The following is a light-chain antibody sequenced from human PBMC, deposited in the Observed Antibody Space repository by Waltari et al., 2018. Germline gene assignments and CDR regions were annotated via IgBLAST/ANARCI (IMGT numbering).Light chain of an antibody. CDR3: QSYDGRDHVI. J-gene: IGLJ2*01. Sequence: FVLTQPHSVSESPGKTVIISCTRSSGSIAVNFVQWLRQRPGGPPSTVIFEDRQRHVGVPNRFSASIDSPANSAYLTISGLEPEDEADYYCQSYDGRDHVIFGGGTKLTVL. CDR2: EDR. CDR1: SGSIAVNF. V-gene: IGLV6-57*01.